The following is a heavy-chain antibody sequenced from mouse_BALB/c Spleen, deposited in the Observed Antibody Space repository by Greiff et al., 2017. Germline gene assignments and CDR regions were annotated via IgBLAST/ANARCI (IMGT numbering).Heavy chain of an antibody. CDR3: ARHGYYGSLDY. Sequence: EVKLMESGGGLVKPGGSLKLSCAASGFAFSSYDMSWVRQTPEKRLEWVAYISSGGGSTYYPDTVKGRFTISRDNAKNTLYLQMSSLKSEDTAMYYCARHGYYGSLDYWGQGTSVTVSS. D-gene: IGHD1-1*01. CDR1: GFAFSSYD. J-gene: IGHJ4*01. V-gene: IGHV5-12-1*01. CDR2: ISSGGGST.